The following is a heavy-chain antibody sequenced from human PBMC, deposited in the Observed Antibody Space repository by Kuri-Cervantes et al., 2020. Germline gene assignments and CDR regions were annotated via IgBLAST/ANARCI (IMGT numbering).Heavy chain of an antibody. V-gene: IGHV3-23*01. CDR3: ARGPMITFGGVIAN. Sequence: GESLKISCAASGITFSSYAMSWVRQAPGKGLEWVSLISGSGGAKFYAASVKGRFTISRDNSKNTLYLQMNSLRAEDTAVYYCARGPMITFGGVIANWGQGTLVTVSS. CDR1: GITFSSYA. D-gene: IGHD3-16*02. CDR2: ISGSGGAK. J-gene: IGHJ4*02.